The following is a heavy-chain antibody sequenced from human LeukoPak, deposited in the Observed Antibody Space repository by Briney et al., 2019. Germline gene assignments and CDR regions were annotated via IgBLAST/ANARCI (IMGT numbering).Heavy chain of an antibody. J-gene: IGHJ5*02. Sequence: PSQTLSLTCAISGDSVSSNSAAWNWIRQSPSRGLEWLGRTYYRSKWYNDYAVSVKSRITINPDTSKNQFSLQLNSVTPEDTAVYYCARGPPLLWFGDQSWFDPWGQGTLVTVSS. D-gene: IGHD3-10*01. CDR1: GDSVSSNSAA. CDR2: TYYRSKWYN. CDR3: ARGPPLLWFGDQSWFDP. V-gene: IGHV6-1*01.